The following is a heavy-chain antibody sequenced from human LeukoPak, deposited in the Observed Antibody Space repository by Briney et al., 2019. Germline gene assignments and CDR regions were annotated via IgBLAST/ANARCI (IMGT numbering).Heavy chain of an antibody. Sequence: PGGSLRLSCAASGFTFSDYWMHWVRQAPGKGLVWVSRINPDGSSASYADSVKGRFTISRDNAKNTLYLQMNSLRAEDTAVYYWARFKDTVTSIPWGQGTLVTVSS. CDR1: GFTFSDYW. D-gene: IGHD4-11*01. V-gene: IGHV3-74*01. CDR3: ARFKDTVTSIP. CDR2: INPDGSSA. J-gene: IGHJ5*02.